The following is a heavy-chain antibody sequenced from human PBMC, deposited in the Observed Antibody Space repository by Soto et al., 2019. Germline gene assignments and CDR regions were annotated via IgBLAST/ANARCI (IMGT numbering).Heavy chain of an antibody. D-gene: IGHD5-18*01. V-gene: IGHV1-69*18. J-gene: IGHJ6*02. CDR3: ARGPQHPDTADPYAVDV. CDR2: IVTSVETT. CDR1: GGTLSRSG. Sequence: QVQLVQSGTEVRKPEASVKVSCKASGGTLSRSGFHWVRQAPGHGLEWMGMIVTSVETTNYAQKFQARVTISADQFTSTVYLELRRLISEDTAVYYCARGPQHPDTADPYAVDVWCQGTRVIVSS.